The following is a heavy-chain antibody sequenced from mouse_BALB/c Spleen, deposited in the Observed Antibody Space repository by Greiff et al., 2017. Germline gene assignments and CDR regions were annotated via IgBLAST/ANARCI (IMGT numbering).Heavy chain of an antibody. V-gene: IGHV5-6*01. Sequence: EVKLVESGGDLVKPGGSLKLSCAASGFTFSSYGMSWVRQTPDKRLEWVATISSGGSYTYYPDSVKGRFTISRDNAKNTLYLQMSSLKSEDTAMYYCARQGYYYGSSHFDYWGQGTTLTVSS. D-gene: IGHD1-1*01. CDR3: ARQGYYYGSSHFDY. J-gene: IGHJ2*01. CDR2: ISSGGSYT. CDR1: GFTFSSYG.